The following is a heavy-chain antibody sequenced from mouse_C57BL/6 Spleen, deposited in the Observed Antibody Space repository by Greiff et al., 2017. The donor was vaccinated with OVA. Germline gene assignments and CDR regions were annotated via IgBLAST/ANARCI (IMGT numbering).Heavy chain of an antibody. D-gene: IGHD2-4*01. CDR3: ARDEFYDYNGGFAY. V-gene: IGHV1-61*01. CDR2: IYPSDSET. CDR1: GYTFTSYW. J-gene: IGHJ3*01. Sequence: QVHVKQPGAELVRPGSSVKLSCKASGYTFTSYWSDWVKQRPGQGLEWIGNIYPSDSETHYNQKFKDKATLTVDKSSSTAYMQLSSLTSEDSAVYYYARDEFYDYNGGFAYWGQGTLVTVSA.